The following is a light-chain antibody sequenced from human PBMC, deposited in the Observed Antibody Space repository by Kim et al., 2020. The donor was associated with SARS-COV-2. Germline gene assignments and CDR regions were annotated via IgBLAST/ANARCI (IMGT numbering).Light chain of an antibody. CDR2: EGS. J-gene: IGLJ2*01. V-gene: IGLV2-23*01. CDR3: CSYAGSSAV. Sequence: PGQSITIPCTGTSSDVGSYNLVSWYQQHPGKAPKLMIYEGSKRPSGVSNRFSGSKSGNTASLTISGLQAEDEADYYCCSYAGSSAVFGGGTQLTVL. CDR1: SSDVGSYNL.